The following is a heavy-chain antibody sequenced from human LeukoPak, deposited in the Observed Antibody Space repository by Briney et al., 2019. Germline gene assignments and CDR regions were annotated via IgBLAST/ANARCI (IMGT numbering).Heavy chain of an antibody. J-gene: IGHJ4*02. V-gene: IGHV3-33*01. D-gene: IGHD2-8*01. CDR3: AGGMRHFDY. CDR1: GFTFSSNG. CDR2: IWYDGSNK. Sequence: GGSLRLSCAASGFTFSSNGMHWVRQAPGRGLEWVALIWYDGSNKYYADSVKGRFTISRDNSKNTLFLQMNSLRAEDTAVYYCAGGMRHFDYWGQGTLVTVSS.